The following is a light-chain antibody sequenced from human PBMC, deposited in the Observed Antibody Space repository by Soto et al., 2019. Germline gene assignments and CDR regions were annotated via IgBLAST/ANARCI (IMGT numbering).Light chain of an antibody. CDR3: QSYDNSLSGSGV. Sequence: QSVLTQPPSVSGAPGQRVTISCTGSSSNIGAGYDVHWYQQLPGTAPKLLIYGNSNRPSGVPDRFSGSKSGTSASLAITGLQAEDVADYYCQSYDNSLSGSGVFGTGTKLTVL. CDR1: SSNIGAGYD. V-gene: IGLV1-40*01. J-gene: IGLJ1*01. CDR2: GNS.